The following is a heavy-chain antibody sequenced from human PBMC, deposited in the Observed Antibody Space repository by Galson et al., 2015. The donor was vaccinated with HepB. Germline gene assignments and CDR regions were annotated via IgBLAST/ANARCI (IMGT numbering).Heavy chain of an antibody. V-gene: IGHV4-59*01. CDR2: IYYSGST. CDR3: ARDVDWYFDL. D-gene: IGHD2-21*01. J-gene: IGHJ2*01. Sequence: SETLSLTCTVSGGSISSYYWSWIRQPPGKGLEWIGYIYYSGSTNYNPSLKSRVTISVDTSKNQFSLKLSSVTAADTAVYYWARDVDWYFDLWGRGTLVTVSS. CDR1: GGSISSYY.